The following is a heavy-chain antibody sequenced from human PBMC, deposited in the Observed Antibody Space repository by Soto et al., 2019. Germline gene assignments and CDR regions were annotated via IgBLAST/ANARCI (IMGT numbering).Heavy chain of an antibody. CDR3: ARSVDLDY. CDR2: ISLSRGYT. J-gene: IGHJ4*02. CDR1: GFTFSDFY. Sequence: GGSLRLSCVASGFTFSDFYMSWIRQAPGKGLEGVSYISLSRGYTKYADSVKGRFTISRDNAKNSLYLQMNSLRAEDTAVYYCARSVDLDYWGQGTLVTVSS. V-gene: IGHV3-11*06. D-gene: IGHD2-15*01.